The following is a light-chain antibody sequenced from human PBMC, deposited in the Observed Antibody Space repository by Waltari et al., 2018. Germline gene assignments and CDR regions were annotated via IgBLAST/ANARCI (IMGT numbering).Light chain of an antibody. J-gene: IGKJ4*01. CDR1: QSVFSSY. CDR2: GAS. CDR3: QVYGSSPLT. V-gene: IGKV3-20*01. Sequence: ILLTQFPGTLSLFPGETATFSCRASQSVFSSYIGWYPQKPGQAPRLLIYGASNRATDIPDRFSGSGSGTDFTLTISRLEPEDFAVYYCQVYGSSPLTFGGGTKVEI.